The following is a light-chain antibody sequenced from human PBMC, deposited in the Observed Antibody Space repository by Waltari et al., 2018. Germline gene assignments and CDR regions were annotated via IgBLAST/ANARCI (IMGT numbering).Light chain of an antibody. Sequence: EIVLTQSPGTLSLSPGARATLSCRPSQSVNSNYLAWYQQKPGQAPRLLIYGASSRATCIPDRFSGSGSGTDFIFTISRLEPEDFAVYDCQQYGSSPPYTFGQGTKLEIK. CDR1: QSVNSNY. CDR2: GAS. CDR3: QQYGSSPPYT. J-gene: IGKJ2*01. V-gene: IGKV3-20*01.